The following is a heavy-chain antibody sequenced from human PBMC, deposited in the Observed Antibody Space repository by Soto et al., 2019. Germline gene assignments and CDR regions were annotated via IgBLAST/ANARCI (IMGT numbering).Heavy chain of an antibody. V-gene: IGHV3-23*01. Sequence: GGSLRLSCAASGFTFSSYAMSWVRQAPGTGLEWVSTISGSGGSTYYADSVKGRFTISRDNSQNTLFLQMNSLRAEDTAVYYCAKSTNTLNDYSHRYYFDYWGQGTLVTVSS. J-gene: IGHJ4*02. CDR2: ISGSGGST. D-gene: IGHD4-4*01. CDR1: GFTFSSYA. CDR3: AKSTNTLNDYSHRYYFDY.